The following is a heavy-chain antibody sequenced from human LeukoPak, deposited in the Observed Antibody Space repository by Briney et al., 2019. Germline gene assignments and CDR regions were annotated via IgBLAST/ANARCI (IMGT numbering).Heavy chain of an antibody. CDR3: ATALRSSSWYRDAFDI. Sequence: ASVKVSCKVSGYTLTELSMHWVRQAPGKGLEWMGGFDPEDGETIYAQKFQGRVTMTEDTSTDTAYMELSSLRSEDTAVYYCATALRSSSWYRDAFDIWGQGTMVTVSS. CDR2: FDPEDGET. D-gene: IGHD6-13*01. J-gene: IGHJ3*02. CDR1: GYTLTELS. V-gene: IGHV1-24*01.